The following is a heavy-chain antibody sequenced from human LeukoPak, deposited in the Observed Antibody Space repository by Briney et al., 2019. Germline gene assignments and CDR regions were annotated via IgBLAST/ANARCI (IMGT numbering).Heavy chain of an antibody. CDR1: GFTFSNYA. D-gene: IGHD6-6*01. V-gene: IGHV3-23*01. J-gene: IGHJ3*02. Sequence: GGSLRLSCAASGFTFSNYAMSWVRQAPGKGLEWVSGISGSGGSTYYVDSVKGRFTISRDNAKNSLYLQVISLRAEDTAVYYCARGPSIAARYDAFDIWGQGTMVTVSS. CDR2: ISGSGGST. CDR3: ARGPSIAARYDAFDI.